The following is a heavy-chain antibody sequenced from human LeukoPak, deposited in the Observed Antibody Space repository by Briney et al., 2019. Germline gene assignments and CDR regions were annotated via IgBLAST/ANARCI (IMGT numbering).Heavy chain of an antibody. V-gene: IGHV3-21*01. CDR2: ISSSSSYI. CDR1: GFTFSSYS. D-gene: IGHD2-21*01. Sequence: SGGSLRLSCAASGFTFSSYSMNWVRQAPGKGLEWVSSISSSSSYIYYADSVKGRFTTSRDNAKNSLYLQMNSLRAEDTAVYYCARDLWYNWFDPWGQGTLVTVSS. J-gene: IGHJ5*02. CDR3: ARDLWYNWFDP.